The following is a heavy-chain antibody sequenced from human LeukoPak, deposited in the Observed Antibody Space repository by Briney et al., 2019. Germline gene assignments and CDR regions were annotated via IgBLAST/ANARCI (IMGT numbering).Heavy chain of an antibody. CDR3: ARDRDSSGWGGDY. CDR2: TSYDGSNR. D-gene: IGHD6-19*01. CDR1: GFTFSSYG. J-gene: IGHJ4*02. V-gene: IGHV3-30*03. Sequence: GRSLRLSCAASGFTFSSYGMHWVRQAPGKGLEWVAATSYDGSNRHYADSVKGRFTISRDNSKNTLYLQMNSLRAEDTAVYYCARDRDSSGWGGDYWGQGTLVTVSS.